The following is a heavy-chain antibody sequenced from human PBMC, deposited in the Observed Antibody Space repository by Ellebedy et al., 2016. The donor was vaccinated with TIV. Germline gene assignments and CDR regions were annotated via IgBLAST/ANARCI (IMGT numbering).Heavy chain of an antibody. V-gene: IGHV3-7*01. Sequence: GGSLRLSCGASGFSFRSYWMTWVRQAPGKGLEWVANINQDGSDKYYVDSVEGRFTISRDNAKKSLYLQMISLRAEDTAVYYCASDGSYGDFLSPTHAFENWGQGTMVIVSS. CDR2: INQDGSDK. CDR3: ASDGSYGDFLSPTHAFEN. CDR1: GFSFRSYW. D-gene: IGHD4-17*01. J-gene: IGHJ3*02.